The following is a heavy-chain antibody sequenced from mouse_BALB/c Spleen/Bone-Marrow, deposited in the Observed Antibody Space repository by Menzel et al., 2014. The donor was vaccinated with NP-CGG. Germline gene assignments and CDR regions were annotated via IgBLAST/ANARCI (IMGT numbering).Heavy chain of an antibody. V-gene: IGHV5-17*02. D-gene: IGHD1-1*01. CDR1: GFTFSSFG. Sequence: EVKLVESGGGLVQPGGSRKLSCAASGFTFSSFGMHWVRQAPEKGLEWVAYISSGSSTIHYADTVKGRFTISRDNPKNTLSLQMASLRSEDTAMYYCARSISHYYGSNWYFDVWGAGTTVTVSS. CDR3: ARSISHYYGSNWYFDV. J-gene: IGHJ1*01. CDR2: ISSGSSTI.